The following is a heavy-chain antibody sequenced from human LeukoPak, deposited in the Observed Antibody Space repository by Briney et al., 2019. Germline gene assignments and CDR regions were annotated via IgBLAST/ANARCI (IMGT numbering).Heavy chain of an antibody. CDR3: ARDPRYPYSSSWYTRDSYGMDV. J-gene: IGHJ6*02. V-gene: IGHV3-21*01. CDR1: GFTFSSYA. D-gene: IGHD6-13*01. Sequence: GGSLRLSCAASGFTFSSYAMSRVRQAPGKGLEWVSSISSSSSYIYYADSVKGRFTISRDNAKNSLYLQMNSLRAEDTAVYYCARDPRYPYSSSWYTRDSYGMDVWGQGTTVTVSS. CDR2: ISSSSSYI.